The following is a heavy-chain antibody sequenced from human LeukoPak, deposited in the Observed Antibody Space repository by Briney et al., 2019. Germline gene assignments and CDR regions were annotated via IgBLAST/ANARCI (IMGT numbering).Heavy chain of an antibody. J-gene: IGHJ5*02. CDR1: GGSFSGYF. V-gene: IGHV4-34*01. Sequence: SETLSLTCAVYGGSFSGYFWTWIRQPPGKGLELIGEINHSGSTNYNPSLKSRVTISVDTSKNQFSLKLSSVTAADTAVYYCARGPFDWFNWFDPWGQGTLVTVSS. D-gene: IGHD3-9*01. CDR3: ARGPFDWFNWFDP. CDR2: INHSGST.